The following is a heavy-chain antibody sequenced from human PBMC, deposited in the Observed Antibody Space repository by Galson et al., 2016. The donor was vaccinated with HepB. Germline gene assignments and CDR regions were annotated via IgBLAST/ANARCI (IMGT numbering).Heavy chain of an antibody. D-gene: IGHD3-22*01. V-gene: IGHV3-30-3*01. Sequence: SLRLSCAASGFSFSSYAMMWVRQAPGKGLEWVALISYDGSNKYYADSLKGRFTVSRDDSKNTLYMQLNSLRPEDTAVYYCGRSSETYYDTRGYVVAYWGQGTLVTVSS. J-gene: IGHJ4*02. CDR3: GRSSETYYDTRGYVVAY. CDR1: GFSFSSYA. CDR2: ISYDGSNK.